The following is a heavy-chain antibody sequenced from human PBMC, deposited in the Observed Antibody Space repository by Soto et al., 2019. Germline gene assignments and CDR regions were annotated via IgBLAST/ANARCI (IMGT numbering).Heavy chain of an antibody. CDR1: GASISSSSYY. CDR2: IYYSGST. D-gene: IGHD3-10*01. J-gene: IGHJ4*02. V-gene: IGHV4-39*01. CDR3: ARHGYYGSGSYSLFLDY. Sequence: ETLSLTCPVSGASISSSSYYWGWIRQPPGKGLEWIGSIYYSGSTYYNPSLKSRVTISVDTSKNQFSLKLSSVTAADTAVYYCARHGYYGSGSYSLFLDYWGQGTLVTVYS.